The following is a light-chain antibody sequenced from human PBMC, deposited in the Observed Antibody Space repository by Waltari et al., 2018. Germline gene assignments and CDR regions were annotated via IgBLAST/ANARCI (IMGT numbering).Light chain of an antibody. CDR2: QDR. V-gene: IGLV3-1*01. J-gene: IGLJ1*01. CDR3: QAWDGTTYV. CDR1: KLETKS. Sequence: SSELTQAPSVSVSPGPTANIICSGDKLETKSKAWYQHKTGQSPVLVIFQDRERPSGIPERFSGSNSGNTATLTISGTQVMDEADYYCQAWDGTTYVFGSGTRVSV.